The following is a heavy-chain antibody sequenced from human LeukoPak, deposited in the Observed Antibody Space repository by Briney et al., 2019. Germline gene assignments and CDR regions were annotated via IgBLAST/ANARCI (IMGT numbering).Heavy chain of an antibody. CDR1: GYTFTSYG. V-gene: IGHV1-18*01. J-gene: IGHJ5*02. CDR3: ARGYCTGGSCQGAKFDP. Sequence: ASVKVSCKASGYTFTSYGISWVRQAPGQGLEWMGWISAYNGNTNYAQKLQGRVTMTTDTSTSTAYMELRSLRSDDTAVYYCARGYCTGGSCQGAKFDPWGQGTLVTVSS. CDR2: ISAYNGNT. D-gene: IGHD2-15*01.